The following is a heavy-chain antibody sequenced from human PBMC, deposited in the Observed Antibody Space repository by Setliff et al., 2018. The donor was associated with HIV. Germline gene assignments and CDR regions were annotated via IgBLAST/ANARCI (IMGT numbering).Heavy chain of an antibody. CDR3: ARGSLRLGALFPDY. V-gene: IGHV3-74*01. J-gene: IGHJ4*02. Sequence: PGGSLRLSCAASGFTVGNNHLTWVRHTAGRGLMWVSRINGDGGSPGYADSVKGRFTVSRDNPKKTLYLQMTNVRAEDTAIYFCARGSLRLGALFPDYWGQGTRVTVSS. CDR2: INGDGGSP. D-gene: IGHD3-10*01. CDR1: GFTVGNNH.